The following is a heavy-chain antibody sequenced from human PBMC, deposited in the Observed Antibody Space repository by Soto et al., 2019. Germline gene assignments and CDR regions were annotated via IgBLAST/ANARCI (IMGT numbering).Heavy chain of an antibody. Sequence: SETLSLTCTVSGGSISPYYWSWIRQPPGKGLEWVGYIYYGGSTSYNPSLKSRVTISLETSKSQFSLRLSSVTAADTAVYYCARLNGYCISTNCHGYYGMDVWGQGTTVTVSS. V-gene: IGHV4-59*08. D-gene: IGHD2-2*03. J-gene: IGHJ6*02. CDR1: GGSISPYY. CDR2: IYYGGST. CDR3: ARLNGYCISTNCHGYYGMDV.